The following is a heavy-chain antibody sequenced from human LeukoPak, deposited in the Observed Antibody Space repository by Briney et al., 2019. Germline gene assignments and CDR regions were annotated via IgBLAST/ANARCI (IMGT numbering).Heavy chain of an antibody. CDR3: ARRRADHNWFDP. Sequence: PSETLSLTCTVSGGSISSYYWSWIRQPAGKGLEWIGRIYTSGSTNYNPSLKSRVSISVDTSKNQFSLKLSSVTAADAAVYYCARRRADHNWFDPWGQGTLVTVSS. J-gene: IGHJ5*02. CDR2: IYTSGST. CDR1: GGSISSYY. V-gene: IGHV4-4*07.